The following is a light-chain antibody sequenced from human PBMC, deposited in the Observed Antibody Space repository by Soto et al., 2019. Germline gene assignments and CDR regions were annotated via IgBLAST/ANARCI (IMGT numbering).Light chain of an antibody. CDR3: SSYTSSSTLDVV. J-gene: IGLJ2*01. CDR1: SSDVGGYNY. Sequence: QSALTQPASVYGSPGQSITISCTGTSSDVGGYNYVSWYQQHPGKAPKLMIYEVSNRPSGVSNRFSGSKYGNTASLTISRLQAAEEVDYDCSSYTSSSTLDVVFGGGTQLTV. CDR2: EVS. V-gene: IGLV2-14*01.